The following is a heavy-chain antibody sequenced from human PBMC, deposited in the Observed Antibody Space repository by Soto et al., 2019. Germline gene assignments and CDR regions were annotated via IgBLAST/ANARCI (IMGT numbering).Heavy chain of an antibody. D-gene: IGHD4-17*01. CDR1: GFTVSRDY. Sequence: GSLRLSCAASGFTVSRDYMSWVRQAPGKGLEWVSVIYTGGSTYYADSVKGRFTFSRDNSKNTLYLQMNSLRAEDTAVYYCARAYGGNPALFDPWGQGTLVTVSA. CDR3: ARAYGGNPALFDP. V-gene: IGHV3-53*01. CDR2: IYTGGST. J-gene: IGHJ5*02.